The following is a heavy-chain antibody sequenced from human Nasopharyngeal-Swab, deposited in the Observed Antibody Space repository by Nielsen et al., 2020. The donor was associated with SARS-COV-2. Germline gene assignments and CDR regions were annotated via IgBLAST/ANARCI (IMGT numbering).Heavy chain of an antibody. CDR2: MSTDGSNE. CDR1: GFTLSAYT. V-gene: IGHV3-30-3*01. Sequence: GESLKISYVASGFTLSAYTMHWVRQTPGKGLEWVAVMSTDGSNEYYADSVRGRFTMSRDNSNNTLYLQMRSLAREDTAIYYCARPIVHYMSGFGEFDSWGHGTLVTVSS. CDR3: ARPIVHYMSGFGEFDS. J-gene: IGHJ5*01. D-gene: IGHD3-10*01.